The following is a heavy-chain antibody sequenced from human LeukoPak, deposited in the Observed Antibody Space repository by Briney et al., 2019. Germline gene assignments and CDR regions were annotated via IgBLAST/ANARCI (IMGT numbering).Heavy chain of an antibody. CDR1: GYTFTSYG. CDR3: ARYDRYCSSTSCPPRY. D-gene: IGHD2-2*01. CDR2: ISAYNGNT. J-gene: IGHJ4*02. V-gene: IGHV1-18*01. Sequence: ASVKVSCKASGYTFTSYGISWVRQAPGQGLEWMGWISAYNGNTNYAQKLQGRVTMTTDTSTSTAYMELRSLRSDDTAVYYCARYDRYCSSTSCPPRYWGQGTLVTVSS.